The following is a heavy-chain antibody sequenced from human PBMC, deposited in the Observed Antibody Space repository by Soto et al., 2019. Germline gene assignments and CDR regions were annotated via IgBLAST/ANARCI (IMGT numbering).Heavy chain of an antibody. Sequence: GESLKISCKASEYIIKNYRIGWVRQMPGQGLEWMGIIFPDDSDTRYSPSFQGHVTISVDKSISTAYVQWSSLKASDSAIYYCFRGGVTSRTFDYWGQGTLVAVSS. D-gene: IGHD3-16*01. CDR3: FRGGVTSRTFDY. CDR2: IFPDDSDT. CDR1: EYIIKNYR. V-gene: IGHV5-51*01. J-gene: IGHJ4*02.